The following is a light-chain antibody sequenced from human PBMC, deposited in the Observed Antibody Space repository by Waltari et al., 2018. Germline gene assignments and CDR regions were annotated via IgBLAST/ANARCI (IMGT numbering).Light chain of an antibody. CDR2: TAS. J-gene: IGKJ2*01. Sequence: DVQMTQSPSYLSASVGDRVTITCRASQDINNFLVWYQQKPGKVPKVLIYTASTLRPGVPSRFSGTGSWTDFTLTISSLQPEDVATYFCQKYNSVPHTFGQGTKLEIK. CDR1: QDINNF. CDR3: QKYNSVPHT. V-gene: IGKV1-27*01.